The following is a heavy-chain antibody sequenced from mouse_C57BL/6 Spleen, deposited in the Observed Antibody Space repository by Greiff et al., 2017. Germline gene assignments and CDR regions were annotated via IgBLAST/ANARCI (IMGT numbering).Heavy chain of an antibody. CDR2: IDPEDGDT. CDR1: GFNIKDYY. Sequence: VQLQQSGAELVRPGASVKLSCTASGFNIKDYYMHWVKQRPEQGLEWIGRIDPEDGDTEYAPKFQGKATMTADTSSNTAYLQLSSLTSEDTAVYYCTTPDYYGSTFFAYWGQGTLVTVSA. D-gene: IGHD1-1*01. CDR3: TTPDYYGSTFFAY. V-gene: IGHV14-1*01. J-gene: IGHJ3*01.